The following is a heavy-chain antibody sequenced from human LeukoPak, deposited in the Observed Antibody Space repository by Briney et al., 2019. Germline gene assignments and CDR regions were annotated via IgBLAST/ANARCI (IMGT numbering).Heavy chain of an antibody. D-gene: IGHD3-22*01. Sequence: GGSLRLSCAASGFTFSSYGMHWVRQAPGKGLEWVAFIRHDGSNKYYADSVKGRFTISRDNSKNTLYLQMNSLRAEDTAVYYCAKTSYDSSGYYYVRTHDAFDIWGQGTTVTVSS. CDR1: GFTFSSYG. J-gene: IGHJ3*02. CDR3: AKTSYDSSGYYYVRTHDAFDI. CDR2: IRHDGSNK. V-gene: IGHV3-30*02.